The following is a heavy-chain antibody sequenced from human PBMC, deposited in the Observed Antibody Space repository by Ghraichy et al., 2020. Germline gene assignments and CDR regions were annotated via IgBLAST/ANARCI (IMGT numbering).Heavy chain of an antibody. CDR3: ARDWETYNYDSSGYRGYGMDV. J-gene: IGHJ6*02. CDR2: ISSSSSYI. Sequence: GGSLRLSCAASGFTFSSYSMNWVRQAPGKGLEWVSSISSSSSYIYYADSVKGRFTISRDNAKNSLYLQMNSLRAEDTAVYYCARDWETYNYDSSGYRGYGMDVWGQGTTVTVSS. CDR1: GFTFSSYS. V-gene: IGHV3-21*01. D-gene: IGHD3-22*01.